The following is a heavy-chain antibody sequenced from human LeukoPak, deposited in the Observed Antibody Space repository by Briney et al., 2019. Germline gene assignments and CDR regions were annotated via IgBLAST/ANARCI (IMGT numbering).Heavy chain of an antibody. Sequence: ASVKVSCKPSGYTFTSYYMHWVRQAPGQGLEGMGIISPSGGSTSYAQKFQGRVTMTRDTSTSTVYMELSSLRSEDTAVYYCARESEGGFYFDYWGQGTLVTVSS. J-gene: IGHJ4*02. CDR1: GYTFTSYY. CDR2: ISPSGGST. V-gene: IGHV1-46*01. CDR3: ARESEGGFYFDY. D-gene: IGHD3-16*01.